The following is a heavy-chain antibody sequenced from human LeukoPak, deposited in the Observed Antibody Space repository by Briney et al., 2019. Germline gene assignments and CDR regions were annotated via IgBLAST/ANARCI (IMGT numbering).Heavy chain of an antibody. Sequence: ASVKVSCKASGYTFTSYGISWVRQAPGQGLEWMGWISAYSGNTNYAQKLQGRVTMTTDTSTSTAYMELRSLRSDDTAVYYCARDPRIAAAGTYYGMDVWGQGTTVTVSS. V-gene: IGHV1-18*01. CDR3: ARDPRIAAAGTYYGMDV. D-gene: IGHD6-13*01. J-gene: IGHJ6*02. CDR2: ISAYSGNT. CDR1: GYTFTSYG.